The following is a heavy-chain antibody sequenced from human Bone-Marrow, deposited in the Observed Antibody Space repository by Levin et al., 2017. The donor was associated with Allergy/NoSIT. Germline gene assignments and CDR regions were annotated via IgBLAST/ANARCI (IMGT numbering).Heavy chain of an antibody. CDR3: ARFAFSSWELPSFDY. V-gene: IGHV4-61*01. D-gene: IGHD1-26*01. J-gene: IGHJ4*02. CDR2: IYYSGST. CDR1: GGSVSSGSYY. Sequence: SETLSLTCTVSGGSVSSGSYYSSWIRQPPGKGLEWIGYIYYSGSTNYNPSLKSRVTISVDTSKNQFSLKLSSVTAADTAVYYCARFAFSSWELPSFDYWGQGTLVTVSS.